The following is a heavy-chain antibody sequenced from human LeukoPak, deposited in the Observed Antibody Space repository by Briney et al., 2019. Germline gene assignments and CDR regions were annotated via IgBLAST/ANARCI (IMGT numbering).Heavy chain of an antibody. V-gene: IGHV3-30-3*01. J-gene: IGHJ3*02. CDR1: GFTFSSYA. CDR2: ISYDGSNK. CDR3: ASPIAVAANTNAFDI. D-gene: IGHD6-19*01. Sequence: PGTSLRLSCAASGFTFSSYAMHWVRQAPGKGLEWVADISYDGSNKYYADSVKGRFTISRDNSKNTLYLQMNSLRAEDTAVYYCASPIAVAANTNAFDIWGQGTMVTVSS.